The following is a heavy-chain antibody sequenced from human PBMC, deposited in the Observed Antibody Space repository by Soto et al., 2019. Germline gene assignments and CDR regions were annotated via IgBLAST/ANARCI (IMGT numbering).Heavy chain of an antibody. CDR2: IYPGDSDT. CDR3: AREMWAYDSSGYYGY. D-gene: IGHD3-22*01. J-gene: IGHJ4*02. Sequence: PGESLKISCKGSGYSFTSYWIGWVRQMPGKGLERMGIIYPGDSDTRYSPSFQGQVTISADKSISTAYLQWSSLKAADTAMYYCAREMWAYDSSGYYGYWGQGTLVTVS. V-gene: IGHV5-51*01. CDR1: GYSFTSYW.